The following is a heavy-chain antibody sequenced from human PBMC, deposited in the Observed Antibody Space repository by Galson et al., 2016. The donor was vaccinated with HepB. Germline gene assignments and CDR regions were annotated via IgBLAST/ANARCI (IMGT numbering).Heavy chain of an antibody. CDR1: GFTVTTSY. D-gene: IGHD2-15*01. CDR2: FYGDSTT. J-gene: IGHJ6*04. V-gene: IGHV3-53*01. Sequence: CAASGFTVTTSYMTWARQTPGKGLECVSVFYGDSTTYYAESVRGRFTISRDTSKNTLFLQMNSLRLEDTAVYFCARGRITPVGSVYFYYGLDVWGKGTTVTVSS. CDR3: ARGRITPVGSVYFYYGLDV.